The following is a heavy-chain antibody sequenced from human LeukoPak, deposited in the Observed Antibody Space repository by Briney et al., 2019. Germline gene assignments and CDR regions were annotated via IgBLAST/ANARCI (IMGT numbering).Heavy chain of an antibody. CDR3: ARGGRGYCTSSSCYFDY. Sequence: SQTLSLTCAISGDSDSSTAWNWIRQSPSRGLEWLGRTYYRSKWYNDYAVSVKSRITINPDTSKNQFSLQLNSVTPEDTAVYYCARGGRGYCTSSSCYFDYWGQGTLVTVSS. CDR1: GDSDSSTA. D-gene: IGHD2-2*01. J-gene: IGHJ4*02. V-gene: IGHV6-1*01. CDR2: TYYRSKWYN.